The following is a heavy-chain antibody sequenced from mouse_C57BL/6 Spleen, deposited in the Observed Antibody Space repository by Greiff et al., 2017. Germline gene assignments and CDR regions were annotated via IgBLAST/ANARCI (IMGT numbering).Heavy chain of an antibody. CDR3: ARSWANWEEGSHY. CDR1: GYAFTNYL. D-gene: IGHD4-1*01. J-gene: IGHJ4*01. V-gene: IGHV1-54*01. Sequence: QVQLKESGAELVRPGTSVKVSCKASGYAFTNYLIEWVKQRPGQGLEWIGVINPGSGGTNFNEKFKGKATLTADKSSSTAYMQLSSLTSEDSAVYFCARSWANWEEGSHYWGQGTSVTVSS. CDR2: INPGSGGT.